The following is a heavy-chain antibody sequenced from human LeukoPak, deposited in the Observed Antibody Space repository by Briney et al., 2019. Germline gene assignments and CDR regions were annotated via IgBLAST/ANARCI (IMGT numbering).Heavy chain of an antibody. CDR3: ARRRCSGGACYPYFFDY. J-gene: IGHJ4*02. CDR2: IFYSGST. V-gene: IGHV4-59*08. D-gene: IGHD2-15*01. CDR1: GGSINSYY. Sequence: PSETLSLTCTVSGGSINSYYWSWIRQPPGKGLEWIGNIFYSGSTSYNPSLKSRVTISIDTSKNQFSLKLSSVTAADTAVYYCARRRCSGGACYPYFFDYWGQGTLVTVSS.